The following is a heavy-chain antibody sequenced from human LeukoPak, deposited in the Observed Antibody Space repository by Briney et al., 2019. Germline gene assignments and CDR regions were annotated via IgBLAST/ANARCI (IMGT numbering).Heavy chain of an antibody. D-gene: IGHD6-13*01. CDR1: GGSISSSNYY. Sequence: SETLSLTCSVSGGSISSSNYYWGWIRQPPGNGLEWIGSIYYSGSTYYNPSLKSRVTISVDTSKNQFSLKLSSVTAADTAVYYCARHGGSWTFDSWGQGTLVTVSS. CDR3: ARHGGSWTFDS. V-gene: IGHV4-39*01. J-gene: IGHJ4*02. CDR2: IYYSGST.